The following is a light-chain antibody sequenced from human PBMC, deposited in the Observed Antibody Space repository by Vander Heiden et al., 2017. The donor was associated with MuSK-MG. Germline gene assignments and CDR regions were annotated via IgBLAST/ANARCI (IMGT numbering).Light chain of an antibody. J-gene: IGLJ2*01. Sequence: HSALPQPPCPPGAHGHSATIPCTGTTTDVGGYNYVYWYQQHPGQAPKRIIYGVSKRPSGVPDRFSGSRSGNKASLTVSGLQAEDEAEYYCSSYAGSDMLFGGGTKLTVL. CDR2: GVS. CDR3: SSYAGSDML. V-gene: IGLV2-8*01. CDR1: TTDVGGYNY.